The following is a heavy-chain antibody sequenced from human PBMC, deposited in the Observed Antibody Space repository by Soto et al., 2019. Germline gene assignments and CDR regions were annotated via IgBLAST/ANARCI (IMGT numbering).Heavy chain of an antibody. Sequence: GGSLRLSCEASGFTFSSYWMSWVRQAPGKGLEWVANIKQDGSEIYYVDSVKGRFTISRDNAKNSLYLQMNSLRGEDTAVYYCAREGYCFSTSCYGDAFDMWGQGTLVTVSS. CDR2: IKQDGSEI. V-gene: IGHV3-7*01. J-gene: IGHJ3*02. CDR3: AREGYCFSTSCYGDAFDM. D-gene: IGHD2-2*01. CDR1: GFTFSSYW.